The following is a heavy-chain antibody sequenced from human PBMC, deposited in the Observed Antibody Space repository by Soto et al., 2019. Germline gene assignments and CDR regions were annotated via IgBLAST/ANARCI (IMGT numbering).Heavy chain of an antibody. Sequence: PSETLSLTCAVYGVSFSGYYWSWIRQPPGKGLEWIGEINHSGSTNYNPSLKSRVTISVDTSKNQFSLKLSSVTAADTAVYYCARHDYGDAFDIWGQGTMVTVSS. J-gene: IGHJ3*02. V-gene: IGHV4-34*01. D-gene: IGHD4-17*01. CDR1: GVSFSGYY. CDR3: ARHDYGDAFDI. CDR2: INHSGST.